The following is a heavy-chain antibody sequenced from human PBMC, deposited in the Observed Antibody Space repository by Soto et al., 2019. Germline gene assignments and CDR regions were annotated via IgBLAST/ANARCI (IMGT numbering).Heavy chain of an antibody. CDR3: ARSIGFGEAYNYGMDV. V-gene: IGHV1-2*02. J-gene: IGHJ6*02. CDR2: INPNSGGT. Sequence: ASVKVSCKASGYTFTGYYLHWVRQAPGQEPEWMGWINPNSGGTNFAQKFQGRVTMTRDTSIKTVYMELSRLRSDDTAVYYCARSIGFGEAYNYGMDVWGQGTTVTVYS. CDR1: GYTFTGYY. D-gene: IGHD3-10*01.